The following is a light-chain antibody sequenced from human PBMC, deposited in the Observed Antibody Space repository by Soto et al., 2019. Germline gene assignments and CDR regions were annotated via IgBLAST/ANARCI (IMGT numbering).Light chain of an antibody. V-gene: IGLV2-14*01. CDR1: SSDIGGYNY. CDR2: EVS. CDR3: SSYTSSTHYVV. J-gene: IGLJ2*01. Sequence: QSALTQPASVSGSPGQSITISCTGTSSDIGGYNYVSWYQQHPGKAPKLMIYEVSNRPSGVSNRFSGSKSGNTASLTISGLQAEDEADYYCSSYTSSTHYVVFGGGTKPNVL.